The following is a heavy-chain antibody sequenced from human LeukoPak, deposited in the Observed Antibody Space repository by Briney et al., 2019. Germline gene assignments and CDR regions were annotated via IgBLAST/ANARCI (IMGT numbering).Heavy chain of an antibody. D-gene: IGHD4-17*01. CDR1: GYIFTDYG. CDR2: ISAFNGNT. J-gene: IGHJ4*02. Sequence: ASVKVPCKASGYIFTDYGISWVRQAPGQGLEWMGWISAFNGNTNYAQKLQGRVTMTTDTSTSTAYMELRGLRSDDTAVYYCARAGAAVTTHFDYWGQGTLVTASS. CDR3: ARAGAAVTTHFDY. V-gene: IGHV1-18*01.